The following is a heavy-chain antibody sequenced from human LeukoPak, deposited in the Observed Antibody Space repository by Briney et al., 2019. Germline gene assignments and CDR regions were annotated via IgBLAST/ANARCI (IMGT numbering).Heavy chain of an antibody. J-gene: IGHJ4*02. V-gene: IGHV3-64*01. Sequence: PGGSLRLSCAASGFTFSTYAMRWVRQAPGKGLEYVSAISSDGDNTYYANSVKGRFTISRDNSKNTLYLQMGSLRAEDMAVYYCARSEQQDFGDYEFDYWGQGTLVTVSS. CDR1: GFTFSTYA. CDR2: ISSDGDNT. CDR3: ARSEQQDFGDYEFDY. D-gene: IGHD4-17*01.